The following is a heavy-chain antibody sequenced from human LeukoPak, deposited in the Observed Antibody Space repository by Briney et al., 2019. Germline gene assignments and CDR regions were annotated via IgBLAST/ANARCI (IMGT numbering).Heavy chain of an antibody. J-gene: IGHJ3*02. V-gene: IGHV4-39*01. CDR3: ARHAVVVAATRAHAFDI. CDR2: IYYSGST. D-gene: IGHD2-15*01. CDR1: GGSISSYY. Sequence: PSETLSLTCTVSGGSISSYYWGWIRQPPGKGLEWIGSIYYSGSTYYNPSLKSRVTISVDTSKNQFSLKLSSVTAADTAVYYCARHAVVVAATRAHAFDIWGQGTMVTVSS.